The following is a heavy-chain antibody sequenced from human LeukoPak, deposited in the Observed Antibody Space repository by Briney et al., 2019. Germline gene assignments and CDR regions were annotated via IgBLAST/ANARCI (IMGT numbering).Heavy chain of an antibody. CDR1: GFTFTSSA. J-gene: IGHJ4*02. CDR2: IVVGSGNT. D-gene: IGHD3-10*01. CDR3: AAIRYPIWFGELLGDYYFDY. Sequence: ASVKVSCKASGFTFTSSAMQWVRQARGQRLEWIGWIVVGSGNTNYAQKFQERVTITRDMSTSTAYMELSSLRSEDTAVYYCAAIRYPIWFGELLGDYYFDYWGQGTLVTVSS. V-gene: IGHV1-58*02.